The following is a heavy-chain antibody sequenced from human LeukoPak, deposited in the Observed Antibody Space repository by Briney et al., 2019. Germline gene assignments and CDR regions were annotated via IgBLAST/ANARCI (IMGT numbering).Heavy chain of an antibody. Sequence: GGSLRLSCAASGFTFSDYYMSWIRQAPGKGLEWVSYISSSGSTIYYADSVKGRFTISRDNAKNSLYLQMNSLRAEDTAVYYCARGSIAAAAYYYGMDVWGQGTTVTVSS. D-gene: IGHD6-13*01. V-gene: IGHV3-11*01. J-gene: IGHJ6*02. CDR3: ARGSIAAAAYYYGMDV. CDR1: GFTFSDYY. CDR2: ISSSGSTI.